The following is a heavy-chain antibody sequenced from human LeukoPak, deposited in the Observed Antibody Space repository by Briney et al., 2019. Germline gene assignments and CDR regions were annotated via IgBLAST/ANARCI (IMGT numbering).Heavy chain of an antibody. V-gene: IGHV1-46*01. Sequence: ASVTVSCKACGYTFTSYYMQWVGQAPGPGMEWMGMINPSVGSTSYAQKFQGRVTMTRDTSTSTVYMQLSSLRSEDTAVYYCARDPYSSGWFVYWGQGTLVTVSS. J-gene: IGHJ4*02. CDR1: GYTFTSYY. CDR3: ARDPYSSGWFVY. CDR2: INPSVGST. D-gene: IGHD6-19*01.